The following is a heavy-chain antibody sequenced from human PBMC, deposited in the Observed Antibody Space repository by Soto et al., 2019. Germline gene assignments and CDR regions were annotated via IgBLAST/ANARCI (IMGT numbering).Heavy chain of an antibody. Sequence: ASVKVSCKSSGYTFTSYAMHWVRQAPGQRLEWMGWINAGNGNTKYSQKFQGRVTITRDTSASTAYMELSSLRSEDTAVYYCARLPPTRNWFDPWGQGTLVTVSS. D-gene: IGHD6-25*01. J-gene: IGHJ5*02. CDR2: INAGNGNT. CDR3: ARLPPTRNWFDP. CDR1: GYTFTSYA. V-gene: IGHV1-3*01.